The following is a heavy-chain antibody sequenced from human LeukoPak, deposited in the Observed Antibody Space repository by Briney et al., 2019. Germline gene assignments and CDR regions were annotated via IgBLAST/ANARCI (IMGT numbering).Heavy chain of an antibody. CDR3: ARDGGSYLPFDY. Sequence: PSQTLSLTCTVSGGSICSGDYYWSWFRQPPGKGLEWIGYIYYSGSTYYNPSLKSRVTISVDTSKNQFSLKLSSVTAADTAVYYCARDGGSYLPFDYWGQGTLVTVSS. J-gene: IGHJ4*02. CDR1: GGSICSGDYY. V-gene: IGHV4-30-4*08. D-gene: IGHD1-26*01. CDR2: IYYSGST.